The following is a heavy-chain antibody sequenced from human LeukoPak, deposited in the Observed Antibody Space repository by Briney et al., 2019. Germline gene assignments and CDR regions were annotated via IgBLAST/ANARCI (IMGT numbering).Heavy chain of an antibody. J-gene: IGHJ3*02. V-gene: IGHV4-59*08. CDR1: GGSISSYY. D-gene: IGHD2-15*01. CDR3: ARPGKDDSDAFDI. CDR2: IYYSGST. Sequence: PSETLSLTCIVSGGSISSYYWSWIRQPPGKGLEWIGYIYYSGSTNYNPSLKSRVTISVDTSKNQFSLKLSSVTAADTAVYYCARPGKDDSDAFDIWGQGTMVTVSS.